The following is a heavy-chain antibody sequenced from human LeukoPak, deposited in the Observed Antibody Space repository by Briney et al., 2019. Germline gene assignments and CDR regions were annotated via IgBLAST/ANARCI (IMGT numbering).Heavy chain of an antibody. CDR2: ISSSSSYM. Sequence: PGGSLRLSCAASGFTFSSYSMNWVRQAPGKGLEWVSSISSSSSYMYYADSVKGRFTISRDNAKNSLYLQMNSLRAEDTAVYYCARARPGNYWGQGTLVTVSS. J-gene: IGHJ4*02. CDR3: ARARPGNY. V-gene: IGHV3-21*01. CDR1: GFTFSSYS. D-gene: IGHD1-26*01.